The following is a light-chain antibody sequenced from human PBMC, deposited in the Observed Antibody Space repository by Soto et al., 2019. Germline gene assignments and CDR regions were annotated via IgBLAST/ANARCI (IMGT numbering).Light chain of an antibody. CDR1: NSNIGTNT. J-gene: IGLJ1*01. V-gene: IGLV1-44*01. Sequence: QSVLTQPPSASGTPGQRVTISCSGGNSNIGTNTVNWYQHFPGTAPRLLIFSNNQRPSGVPDRFSGSKSGTSSSLAISGLQSEDDADYYCVAWDDSLNGYVFGTGTKLTVL. CDR2: SNN. CDR3: VAWDDSLNGYV.